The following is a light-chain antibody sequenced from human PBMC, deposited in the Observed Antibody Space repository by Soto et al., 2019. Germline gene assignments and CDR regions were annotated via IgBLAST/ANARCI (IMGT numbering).Light chain of an antibody. CDR1: SPNIGAGYG. J-gene: IGLJ3*02. V-gene: IGLV1-40*01. CDR2: GNS. CDR3: QSYDSSLSGWV. Sequence: QLVLTQPPSVSGAPGQRVTISCTGSSPNIGAGYGVHWYQQLPGTAPKLLIYGNSNRPSGVPDRFSGSKSGTSASLAITGLRAEDEDDYYCQSYDSSLSGWVFGGGTKLTVL.